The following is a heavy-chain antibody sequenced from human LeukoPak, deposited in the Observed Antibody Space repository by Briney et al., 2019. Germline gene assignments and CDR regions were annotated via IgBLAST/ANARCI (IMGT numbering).Heavy chain of an antibody. D-gene: IGHD4-17*01. J-gene: IGHJ4*02. Sequence: GASVKVSCKASGYTFTSYGISWVRQAPGQGLEWMGWISAYNGNTNYAQKLQGRVTMTRDMSTSTVYMELSSLRSEDTAVYYCARGFEGYYGEKGIYFDYWGQGTLVTVSS. CDR1: GYTFTSYG. CDR2: ISAYNGNT. CDR3: ARGFEGYYGEKGIYFDY. V-gene: IGHV1-18*01.